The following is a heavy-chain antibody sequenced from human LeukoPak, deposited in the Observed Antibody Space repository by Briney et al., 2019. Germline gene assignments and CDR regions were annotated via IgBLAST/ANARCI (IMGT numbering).Heavy chain of an antibody. CDR1: GFTFSSYG. CDR2: IWYDGSNK. V-gene: IGHV3-33*01. J-gene: IGHJ4*02. D-gene: IGHD6-19*01. CDR3: ARDTSSGWYLTH. Sequence: GGSLRLSCAASGFTFSSYGMHWVRQASGKGLEWVAVIWYDGSNKYYADSVKGRFTISRDNSKNTLYLQMNSLRAEDTAVYYCARDTSSGWYLTHWGQGTLVTVSP.